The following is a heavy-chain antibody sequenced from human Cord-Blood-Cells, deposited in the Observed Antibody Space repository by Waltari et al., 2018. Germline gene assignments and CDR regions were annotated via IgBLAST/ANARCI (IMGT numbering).Heavy chain of an antibody. D-gene: IGHD2-15*01. CDR2: IKSKTDGGTT. CDR1: GFTFSNAW. Sequence: EVQLVESGGGLVKPGGSLRLSCAASGFTFSNAWMSWVRQAPGKGLEWVGRIKSKTDGGTTDYAAPVIGRFAITSDDSTNTLYLQMNSLKTEDRAVYYCTTDVVDCSGGSCYYFDYWGPGTLVTVSS. J-gene: IGHJ4*02. V-gene: IGHV3-15*01. CDR3: TTDVVDCSGGSCYYFDY.